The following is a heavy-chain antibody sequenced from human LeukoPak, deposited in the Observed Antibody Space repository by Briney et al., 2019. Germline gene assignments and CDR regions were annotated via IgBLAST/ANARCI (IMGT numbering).Heavy chain of an antibody. CDR2: ISYDGSNK. CDR1: GFTFSSYA. J-gene: IGHJ3*02. V-gene: IGHV3-30*04. Sequence: PGGSLRLSCAASGFTFSSYAMHWVRQAPGKGLEWVAVISYDGSNKYYADSVKGRFTISRDNSKNTLYLQMNSLRAEDTAVYYCARDGAVDTVVAATRADGAFDIWGQGTMATVSS. CDR3: ARDGAVDTVVAATRADGAFDI. D-gene: IGHD2-15*01.